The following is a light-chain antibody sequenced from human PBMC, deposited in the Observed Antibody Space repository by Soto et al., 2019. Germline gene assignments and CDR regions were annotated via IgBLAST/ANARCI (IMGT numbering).Light chain of an antibody. J-gene: IGKJ4*01. CDR3: QQTNTFLPLT. V-gene: IGKV1-12*01. CDR2: SAY. CDR1: QGISNW. Sequence: DIQMTQSPSSVSASVGDRVTITCRASQGISNWLAWYQQQPGKAPKLLISSAYTFQSGVPSRFRGGGSGTHFTLIISSLQPEDFATYYCQQTNTFLPLTFGGGTKVEIK.